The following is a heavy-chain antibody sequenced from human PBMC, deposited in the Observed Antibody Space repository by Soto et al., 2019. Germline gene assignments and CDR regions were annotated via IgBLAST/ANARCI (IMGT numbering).Heavy chain of an antibody. Sequence: PGGSLRLSCAASGFTFSSYWMHWVRQAPGKVLVWVSRINSDGISTIYADSVKGRFTISRDNSKNTLYLQMNSLRAEDTAVYYCARVGSPVTVTPPGYWGQGTLVTVSS. CDR2: INSDGIST. CDR1: GFTFSSYW. CDR3: ARVGSPVTVTPPGY. J-gene: IGHJ4*02. V-gene: IGHV3-74*01. D-gene: IGHD4-17*01.